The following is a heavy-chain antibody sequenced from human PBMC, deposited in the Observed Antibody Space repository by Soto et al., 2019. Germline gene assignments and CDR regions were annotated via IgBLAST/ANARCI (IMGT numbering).Heavy chain of an antibody. CDR1: GYSLSSGGHY. J-gene: IGHJ4*02. CDR3: ARVDHRGYFAILTDY. CDR2: IYDSVNT. V-gene: IGHV4-31*03. Sequence: SETLSLTCTVSGYSLSSGGHYWSWIRQHPGKGLEWIGHIYDSVNTYYSPSLRSRVTISADMSKNQFSLNLRSVTAADTAVYYCARVDHRGYFAILTDYWGQGTLVTVSS. D-gene: IGHD3-9*01.